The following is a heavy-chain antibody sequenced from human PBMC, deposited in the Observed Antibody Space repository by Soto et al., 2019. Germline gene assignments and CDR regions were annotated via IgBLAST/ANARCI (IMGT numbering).Heavy chain of an antibody. D-gene: IGHD2-8*01. CDR3: ARGDIVLMVYPRPAGGYDY. V-gene: IGHV4-34*01. J-gene: IGHJ4*02. CDR2: INHSGST. CDR1: GGSFSGYY. Sequence: SETLSLTCAVYGGSFSGYYWSWIRQPPGKGLEWIGEINHSGSTNYNPSLKSRVTISVDTSKNQFSLKLSSVTAADTAVYYCARGDIVLMVYPRPAGGYDYWGQGTLVTVSS.